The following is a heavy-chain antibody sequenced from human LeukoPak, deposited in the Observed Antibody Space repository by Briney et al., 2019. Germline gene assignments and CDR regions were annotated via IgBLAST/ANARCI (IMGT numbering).Heavy chain of an antibody. CDR3: ANRPNPFYFDY. CDR1: GFPFSSYA. V-gene: IGHV3-23*01. CDR2: ISGSGGGT. Sequence: GGSLRLSCAASGFPFSSYAMSWVRQAPGKGLEWVSAISGSGGGTYYADSVKGRFTISRDNSKNTLFLQMNSLSAEDTAVYCCANRPNPFYFDYWGQGTLVTVSS. D-gene: IGHD1-14*01. J-gene: IGHJ4*02.